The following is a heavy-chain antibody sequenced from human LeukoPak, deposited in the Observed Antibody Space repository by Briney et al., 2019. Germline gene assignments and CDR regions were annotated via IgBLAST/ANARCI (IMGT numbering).Heavy chain of an antibody. CDR1: GGTFNSFA. D-gene: IGHD5-18*01. J-gene: IGHJ4*02. CDR3: ARGVDTVTNFDY. V-gene: IGHV1-8*02. Sequence: ASVKVSCKASGGTFNSFAISWVRQAPGQGLEWMGWMNPNSGNTGYAQKFQGRVTMTRNTSISTAYMELSSLRSEDTAVYYCARGVDTVTNFDYWGQGTLVTVSS. CDR2: MNPNSGNT.